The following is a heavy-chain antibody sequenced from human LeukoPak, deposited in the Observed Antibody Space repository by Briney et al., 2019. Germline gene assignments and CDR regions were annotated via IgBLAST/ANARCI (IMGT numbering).Heavy chain of an antibody. Sequence: EASVKVSCKASGGSFSSYAITWVRQAPGQGLEWMGGLIPIFGTADYAQKFQGRVTITADKSTSTAYMELSSLRSEDTAVYYCAGNTAMVSLSYYYYYMDVWGKGTTVTVSS. D-gene: IGHD5-18*01. CDR3: AGNTAMVSLSYYYYYMDV. V-gene: IGHV1-69*06. CDR2: LIPIFGTA. J-gene: IGHJ6*03. CDR1: GGSFSSYA.